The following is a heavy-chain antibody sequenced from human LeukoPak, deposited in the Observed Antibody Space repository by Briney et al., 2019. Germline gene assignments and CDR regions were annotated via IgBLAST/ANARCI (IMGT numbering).Heavy chain of an antibody. J-gene: IGHJ6*03. CDR2: INHSGST. V-gene: IGHV4-34*01. CDR1: VGSFSGYY. CDR3: ARGYYGSGSHCCHMDV. Sequence: PSETLSLTCAVYVGSFSGYYWSWIRQPPGMGLEWIGEINHSGSTNYNSSLKSRVTISVDTSKNQFSLKLSSVTAADTAVYYCARGYYGSGSHCCHMDVWGKGTTIIVS. D-gene: IGHD3-10*01.